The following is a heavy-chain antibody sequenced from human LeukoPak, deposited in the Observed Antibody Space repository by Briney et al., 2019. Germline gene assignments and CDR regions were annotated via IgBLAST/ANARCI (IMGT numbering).Heavy chain of an antibody. V-gene: IGHV3-53*04. CDR3: AIPPMSHYYHMDV. CDR2: IYSGGST. D-gene: IGHD3-10*02. Sequence: GGSLRLSCAAFGFTVNNNYMTWVRQAPGKGLEWVSIIYSGGSTYYADSVKGRFTISRHNSKNTLYLQMNSLRAEDTAVYYCAIPPMSHYYHMDVWGQGTTVTVSS. CDR1: GFTVNNNY. J-gene: IGHJ6*02.